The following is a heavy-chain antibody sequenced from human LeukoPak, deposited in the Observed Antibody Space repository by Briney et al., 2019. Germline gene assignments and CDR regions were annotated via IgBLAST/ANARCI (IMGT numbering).Heavy chain of an antibody. Sequence: SSETLSLTCAVYGGSFSGYYWSWIRQPPGKGLEWIGEINHSGSTNYNPSLKSRVTISVDTSKNQFSLKLSSVTAADTAVYYCARAVAVAGTFFDYWGQGTLVTVSS. J-gene: IGHJ4*02. D-gene: IGHD6-19*01. CDR2: INHSGST. CDR1: GGSFSGYY. CDR3: ARAVAVAGTFFDY. V-gene: IGHV4-34*01.